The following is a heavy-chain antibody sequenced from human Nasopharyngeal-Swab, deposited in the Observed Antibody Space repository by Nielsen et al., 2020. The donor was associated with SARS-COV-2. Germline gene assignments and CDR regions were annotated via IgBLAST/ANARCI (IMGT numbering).Heavy chain of an antibody. D-gene: IGHD5-18*01. Sequence: WIRQPPGKGLEWVSAISGSGGSTYYADSVKGRFTISRDNSKNTLYLQMNSLRAEDTAVYYCAKDALDSYGYYYYCYYGMDVWGQGTTVTVSS. V-gene: IGHV3-23*01. CDR2: ISGSGGST. J-gene: IGHJ6*02. CDR3: AKDALDSYGYYYYCYYGMDV.